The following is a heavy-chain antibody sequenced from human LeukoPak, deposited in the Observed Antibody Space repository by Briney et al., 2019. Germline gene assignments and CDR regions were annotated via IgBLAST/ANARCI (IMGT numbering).Heavy chain of an antibody. CDR1: GFTFSSYG. Sequence: GGSLRLSCAASGFTFSSYGMHWVRQAPGKGLEWVAVISYDGGNKYYADSVKGRFTISRDNSKNTLYLQMNSLRAEDTAVYYCANHPHCSGGSCYSYWGQGTLVTVSP. V-gene: IGHV3-30*18. CDR2: ISYDGGNK. CDR3: ANHPHCSGGSCYSY. D-gene: IGHD2-15*01. J-gene: IGHJ4*02.